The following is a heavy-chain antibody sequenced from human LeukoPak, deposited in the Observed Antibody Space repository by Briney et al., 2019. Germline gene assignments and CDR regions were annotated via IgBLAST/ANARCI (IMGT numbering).Heavy chain of an antibody. D-gene: IGHD6-6*01. V-gene: IGHV4-59*01. CDR1: GGAITNYY. J-gene: IGHJ4*02. Sequence: SETLSLTCGVSGGAITNYYWNWIRQAPGKGLEWLGYIYYTGSTTYNPSVKSRITISLDTSKKQISLKWRSVTAADTAVYYCARVSLAARNFDYWGQGTLVTVSS. CDR2: IYYTGST. CDR3: ARVSLAARNFDY.